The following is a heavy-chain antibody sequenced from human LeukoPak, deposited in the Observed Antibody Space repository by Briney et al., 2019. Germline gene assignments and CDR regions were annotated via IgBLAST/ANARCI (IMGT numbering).Heavy chain of an antibody. CDR2: IYYSGST. D-gene: IGHD5-18*01. CDR3: AREGAGSYGFWAQDY. J-gene: IGHJ4*02. CDR1: GGSISSGGYY. V-gene: IGHV4-31*03. Sequence: SQTLSLTCTVSGGSISSGGYYWSWIRQHPGKGLEWIGYIYYSGSTYYNPSLKSRVTISVDTSKNQFSLKLSSVTAADTAVYYCAREGAGSYGFWAQDYWGQGTLVTVSS.